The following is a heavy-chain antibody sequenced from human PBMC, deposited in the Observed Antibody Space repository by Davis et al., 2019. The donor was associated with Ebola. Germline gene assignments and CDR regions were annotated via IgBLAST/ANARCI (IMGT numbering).Heavy chain of an antibody. CDR2: IKQDGSEK. Sequence: GESLKISCAASGFTFSSYEMNWVRQAPGKGLEWVANIKQDGSEKYYVDSVKGRFSISRDNAKNSLYLQMNGLRAEDTAVYYCARSYSGSRIYDYWGQGTLVTVSS. D-gene: IGHD1-26*01. V-gene: IGHV3-7*03. J-gene: IGHJ4*02. CDR3: ARSYSGSRIYDY. CDR1: GFTFSSYE.